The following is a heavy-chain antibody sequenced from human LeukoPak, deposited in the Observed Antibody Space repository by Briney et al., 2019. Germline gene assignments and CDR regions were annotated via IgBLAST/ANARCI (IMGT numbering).Heavy chain of an antibody. Sequence: SGGSLRLSCAASGFTFSSYAMSWVRQAPGKGLEWVSAISGSGGSTYYADSVKGRFTISRDNSKNTLYLQMNSLRAEDTAVYYCAKVLVAGYDNLDYWGQGTLVTVSS. CDR3: AKVLVAGYDNLDY. CDR1: GFTFSSYA. J-gene: IGHJ4*02. V-gene: IGHV3-23*01. CDR2: ISGSGGST. D-gene: IGHD3-22*01.